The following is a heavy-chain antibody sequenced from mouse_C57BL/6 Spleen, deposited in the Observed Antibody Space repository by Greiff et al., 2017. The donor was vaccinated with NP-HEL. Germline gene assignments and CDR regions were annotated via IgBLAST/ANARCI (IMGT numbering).Heavy chain of an antibody. V-gene: IGHV1-59*01. D-gene: IGHD4-1*01. J-gene: IGHJ2*01. CDR1: GYTFTSYW. CDR2: IDPSDSYT. CDR3: AREDWDRRYYFDY. Sequence: QVQLQQPGAELVRPGTSVKLSCKASGYTFTSYWMHWVKQRPGQGLEWIGVIDPSDSYTNYNQKFKGKATLTVDTSSSTAYMQLSSLTSEDSAVYYCAREDWDRRYYFDYWGQGTTLTVSS.